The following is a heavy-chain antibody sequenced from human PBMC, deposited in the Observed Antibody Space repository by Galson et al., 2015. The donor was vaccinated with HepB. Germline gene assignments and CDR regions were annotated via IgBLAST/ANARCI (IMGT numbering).Heavy chain of an antibody. CDR3: AKHVGRKEYYFDN. D-gene: IGHD1-26*01. Sequence: SLRLSCAASGFTFSSYAMSWVRQAPGKGLEWVSAISGSGGSTYYADSVKGRFTITRDNSKNTLYLQMNSLRAEDTAVYYCAKHVGRKEYYFDNWGQGTLFTVSS. V-gene: IGHV3-23*01. J-gene: IGHJ4*02. CDR2: ISGSGGST. CDR1: GFTFSSYA.